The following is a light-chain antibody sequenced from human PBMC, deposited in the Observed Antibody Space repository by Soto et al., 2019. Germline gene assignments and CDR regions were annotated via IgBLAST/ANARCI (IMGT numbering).Light chain of an antibody. CDR3: QQRSNWPLLT. V-gene: IGKV3-11*01. Sequence: EIVLTQSPATLSLSPGERATLSCRASQSVSNYLAWYQQKPGQAPRLLIYDASNRATGIPARFSGSGSGTDITLTISSLEPEDVAVYYCQQRSNWPLLTFGGGTKVIIK. CDR1: QSVSNY. CDR2: DAS. J-gene: IGKJ4*01.